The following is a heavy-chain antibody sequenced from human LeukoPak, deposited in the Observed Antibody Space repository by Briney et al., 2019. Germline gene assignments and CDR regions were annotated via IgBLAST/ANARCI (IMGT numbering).Heavy chain of an antibody. Sequence: GGSLRLSCEASGFTFGSHAMYWVRQAPGKGLEWVAGIFGSGGSPHYADSVKGRFTISRDNPRNTVYLQINSLRDDDTAVYYCGKTTVGYSRGQKPAWPVDFWGQGTLVTVSS. CDR3: GKTTVGYSRGQKPAWPVDF. D-gene: IGHD5-18*01. CDR2: IFGSGGSP. J-gene: IGHJ4*02. V-gene: IGHV3-23*01. CDR1: GFTFGSHA.